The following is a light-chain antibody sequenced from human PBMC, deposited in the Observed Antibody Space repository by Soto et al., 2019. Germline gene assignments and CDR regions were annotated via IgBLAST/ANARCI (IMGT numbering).Light chain of an antibody. V-gene: IGKV1-17*03. CDR3: LQHKSYPRT. CDR1: QDISNF. CDR2: SAT. Sequence: DIQMTQSPSDMSASVGDRVTITCRASQDISNFLVWFQQRPGKVPKPLIYSATRLESGVPSRFSGSGSGTEFTLTISSLQPEDFATYYFLQHKSYPRTFGQGTKVEIK. J-gene: IGKJ1*01.